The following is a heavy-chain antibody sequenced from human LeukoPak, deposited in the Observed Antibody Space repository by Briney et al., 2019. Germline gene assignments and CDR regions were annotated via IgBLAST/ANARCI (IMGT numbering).Heavy chain of an antibody. CDR3: AKYGTTTVTYIDY. J-gene: IGHJ4*02. D-gene: IGHD4-17*01. Sequence: GGSLRLSCAASGFTFSSFGMHWVRQAPGKGLEWVAVISYDGSIKYYADSVKGRFTISRDSSKNTLYLQMNSLRAEDTAVYYCAKYGTTTVTYIDYWGQGTLVTVSS. CDR1: GFTFSSFG. V-gene: IGHV3-30*18. CDR2: ISYDGSIK.